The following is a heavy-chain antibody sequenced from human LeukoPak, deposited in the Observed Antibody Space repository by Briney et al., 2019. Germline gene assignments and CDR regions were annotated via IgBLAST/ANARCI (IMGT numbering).Heavy chain of an antibody. D-gene: IGHD5-18*01. J-gene: IGHJ4*02. CDR3: AREIGPRQLHLWGSAFDY. Sequence: ASVKVSCKASGYSFTDYYMHWVRQAPGQGLEWMGIINPSGGTTSYAQNFLGRVTMTRDTSTSTVYMELSSLRSEDTAVYYCAREIGPRQLHLWGSAFDYWGQGTLVTVSS. V-gene: IGHV1-46*01. CDR1: GYSFTDYY. CDR2: INPSGGTT.